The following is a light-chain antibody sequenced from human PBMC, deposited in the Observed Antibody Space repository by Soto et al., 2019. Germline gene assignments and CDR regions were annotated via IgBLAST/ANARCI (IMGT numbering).Light chain of an antibody. J-gene: IGKJ1*01. CDR1: QSIGSW. CDR3: QQYNKFSPT. V-gene: IGKV1-5*01. CDR2: DGA. Sequence: DIQMTQSPSTLSASVGDRVTMTCRASQSIGSWLAWYQHKPGRAPKLLIFDGARLESGVPSRFSGSGSGTEFTFTISSLQPEDFATYYCQQYNKFSPTFGQGTKVDIX.